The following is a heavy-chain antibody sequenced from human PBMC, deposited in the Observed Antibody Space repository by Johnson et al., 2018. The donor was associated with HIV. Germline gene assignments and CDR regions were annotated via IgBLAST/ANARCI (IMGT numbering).Heavy chain of an antibody. Sequence: QVQLVESGGGVVQPGRSLRLSCAASGFTFSSYAMHWVRQAPGKGLEWVADISHDGSKKYYADSVKGRFNISRDNARKSLYLQMNNLRAEATAVDYWVRDDGSDYEAFDIWGQGTMVTVSS. CDR3: VRDDGSDYEAFDI. V-gene: IGHV3-30-3*01. J-gene: IGHJ3*02. D-gene: IGHD2-21*01. CDR1: GFTFSSYA. CDR2: ISHDGSKK.